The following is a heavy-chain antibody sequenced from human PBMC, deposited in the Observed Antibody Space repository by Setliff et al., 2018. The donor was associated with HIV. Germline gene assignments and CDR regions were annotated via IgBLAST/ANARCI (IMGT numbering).Heavy chain of an antibody. D-gene: IGHD1-1*01. J-gene: IGHJ4*02. CDR2: IWYDGTNK. Sequence: GGSLRLSCSTSGFILSRFGFHWVRQAPGKGLEWVAVIWYDGTNKYYADSVKGRFTISRDDFKNTVYLQMSNLKREDTAVYYCAKGPDHEMEEHFDYWGQGTLVTVSS. CDR3: AKGPDHEMEEHFDY. CDR1: GFILSRFG. V-gene: IGHV3-33*03.